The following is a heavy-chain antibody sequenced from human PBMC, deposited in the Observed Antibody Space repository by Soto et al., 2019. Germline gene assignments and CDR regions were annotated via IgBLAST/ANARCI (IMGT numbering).Heavy chain of an antibody. CDR1: GGSISSYY. J-gene: IGHJ3*02. D-gene: IGHD1-26*01. CDR3: ATLGIVGATTISLAFDI. CDR2: IYYSGST. V-gene: IGHV4-59*08. Sequence: PSETLSLTCTVSGGSISSYYWSWIRQPPGKGLEWIGYIYYSGSTNYNPSLKSRVTISVDTSKNQFSLKLSSVTAADTAVYYCATLGIVGATTISLAFDIWGQGTMVTVSS.